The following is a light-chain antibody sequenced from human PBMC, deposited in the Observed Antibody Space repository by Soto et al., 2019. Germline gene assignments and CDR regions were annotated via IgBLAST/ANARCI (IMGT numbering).Light chain of an antibody. CDR1: TTDVGGCDL. Sequence: QSALTQPPSASGSPGQSVTISCTGTTTDVGGCDLVSWYQQHPGKAPKVIIYEVTKRPSGVPDRFFGSKSGSTASLTVSGLQAEDEAVYYCCSYTVGDTVVFGGGTKLTVL. J-gene: IGLJ2*01. CDR3: CSYTVGDTVV. CDR2: EVT. V-gene: IGLV2-8*01.